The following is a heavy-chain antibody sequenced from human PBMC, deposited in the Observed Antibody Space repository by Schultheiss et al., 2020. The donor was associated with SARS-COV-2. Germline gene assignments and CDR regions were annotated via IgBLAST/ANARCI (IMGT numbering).Heavy chain of an antibody. D-gene: IGHD6-13*01. Sequence: SETLSLTCAVYGGSFSGYYWSWIRQPPTKGVEWIGEIKDSGRTTNYNPSLKSRVTISLDMSKNQFSLKLSSVTAADTAVYYCACYSSSWYNYWGQGTLVTVSS. CDR1: GGSFSGYY. V-gene: IGHV4-34*01. CDR3: ACYSSSWYNY. J-gene: IGHJ4*02. CDR2: IKDSGRTT.